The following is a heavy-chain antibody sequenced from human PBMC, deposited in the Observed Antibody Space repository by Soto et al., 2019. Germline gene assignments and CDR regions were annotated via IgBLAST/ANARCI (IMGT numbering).Heavy chain of an antibody. CDR1: GLTFSSYS. J-gene: IGHJ6*02. CDR3: ARDTTVTYYYYYGMDV. Sequence: PGGSLRLSCAASGLTFSSYSMNWVRQAPGKGLEWVSSISSSSSYIYYADSVKGQFTISRDNAKNSLYLQMNSLRAEDTAVYYCARDTTVTYYYYYGMDVWGQGTTVTVSS. V-gene: IGHV3-21*01. D-gene: IGHD4-17*01. CDR2: ISSSSSYI.